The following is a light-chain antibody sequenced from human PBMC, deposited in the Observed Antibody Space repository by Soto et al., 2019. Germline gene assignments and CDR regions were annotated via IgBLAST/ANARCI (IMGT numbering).Light chain of an antibody. CDR2: AAS. V-gene: IGKV1-39*01. CDR1: QSISSY. J-gene: IGKJ3*01. Sequence: DIQMTQSPSSLSASVGDRVTITCRASQSISSYLNWYQQKPGKAPKLLIYAASSLQSGVPSRFSGSGSGTDFSLPISSLQPEDVSTYYCQQSYSTPRVTFGPGTKVDIK. CDR3: QQSYSTPRVT.